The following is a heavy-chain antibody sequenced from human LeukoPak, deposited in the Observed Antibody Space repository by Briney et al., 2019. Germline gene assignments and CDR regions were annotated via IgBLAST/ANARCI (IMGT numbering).Heavy chain of an antibody. CDR3: ARVRTYYDFWSGYSFGYYGMDV. D-gene: IGHD3-3*01. CDR2: IYYSGST. J-gene: IGHJ6*02. CDR1: GGSISSYY. V-gene: IGHV4-59*08. Sequence: PSETLSLTCTVSGGSISSYYWSWIRQPPGKGLEWIGYIYYSGSTNHNPSLKSRVTISVDTSKNQFSLKLSSVTAADTAVYYCARVRTYYDFWSGYSFGYYGMDVWGQGTTVTVSS.